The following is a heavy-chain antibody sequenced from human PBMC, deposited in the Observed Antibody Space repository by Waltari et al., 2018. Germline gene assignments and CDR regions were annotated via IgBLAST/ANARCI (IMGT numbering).Heavy chain of an antibody. Sequence: QVQLQESGPGLVKPSETLSLTCTVSGGSISSYYWSWIRQPPGKGLEWIGYIYYSGSTNYNPSRKSRVTISVDTSKNQFSLKLSSVTAADTAVYYCAKSFYGMDVWGQGTTVTVSS. CDR1: GGSISSYY. V-gene: IGHV4-59*01. J-gene: IGHJ6*02. CDR2: IYYSGST. CDR3: AKSFYGMDV.